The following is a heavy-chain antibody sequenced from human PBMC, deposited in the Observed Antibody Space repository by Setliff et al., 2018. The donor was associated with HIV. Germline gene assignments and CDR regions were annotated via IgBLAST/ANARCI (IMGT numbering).Heavy chain of an antibody. CDR2: MSTGGGIK. J-gene: IGHJ4*02. CDR3: VRDPGYSSSWYYFNY. D-gene: IGHD6-13*01. V-gene: IGHV3-30-3*01. Sequence: GGSLRLSCAATGFTFSSYVLHWVRQAPGKGLEWVAVMSTGGGIKICADSVKGRFTISRDNSRNTLFLQMNNLRPEDTATYYCVRDPGYSSSWYYFNYWGQGTLVTVSS. CDR1: GFTFSSYV.